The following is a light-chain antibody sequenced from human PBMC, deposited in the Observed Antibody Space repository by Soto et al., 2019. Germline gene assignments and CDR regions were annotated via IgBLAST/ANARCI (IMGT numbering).Light chain of an antibody. CDR1: QTVNTN. CDR3: QQYNNWPYT. CDR2: GAS. V-gene: IGKV3-15*01. J-gene: IGKJ2*01. Sequence: EIVMTQSPATLSLSPGERATLFCRASQTVNTNLVWYQQKLGQAPRLLIYGASARATGIPARFSGSGSGTEFTLTISSLQSEDCTIYYCQQYNNWPYTFGQGTKVDIK.